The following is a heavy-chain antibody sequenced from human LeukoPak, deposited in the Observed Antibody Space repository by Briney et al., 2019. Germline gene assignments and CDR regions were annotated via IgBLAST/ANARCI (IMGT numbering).Heavy chain of an antibody. V-gene: IGHV1-3*01. CDR3: ARDQSRDIRVDFDY. CDR2: IDGGNGDT. Sequence: ASVKVSCKTSGYTFGKYAIHWVRQAPGQRFEWMGWIDGGNGDTRLSQKFQDRVSFTRDTFVTTAYMELTSLRSEDTAVYYCARDQSRDIRVDFDYWGQGTLVTVSS. J-gene: IGHJ4*02. CDR1: GYTFGKYA. D-gene: IGHD2-15*01.